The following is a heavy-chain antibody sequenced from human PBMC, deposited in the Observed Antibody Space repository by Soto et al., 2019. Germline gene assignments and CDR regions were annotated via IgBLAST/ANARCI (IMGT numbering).Heavy chain of an antibody. J-gene: IGHJ4*02. CDR3: AKGGKSAMAHFDN. Sequence: ASVKVSCKASGYTFTRYGIRWVRQAPGQGLEWMGRISAYNGNTYYVQKLQGRVTMTTDTSTITAYMELRSLRTDDTAVYYCAKGGKSAMAHFDNWGQGTLVTVSS. D-gene: IGHD5-18*01. CDR2: ISAYNGNT. V-gene: IGHV1-18*01. CDR1: GYTFTRYG.